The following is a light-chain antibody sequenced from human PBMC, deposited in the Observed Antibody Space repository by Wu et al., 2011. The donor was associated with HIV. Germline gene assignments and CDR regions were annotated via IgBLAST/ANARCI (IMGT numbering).Light chain of an antibody. V-gene: IGKV3-20*01. CDR2: ATS. J-gene: IGKJ5*01. CDR1: QTITDD. Sequence: SCWASQTITDDLAWYQQKPGRSPRLLIYATSNRATGIPDRISGSGSGTLFTLTISRLEPEDSAVYFCQQYVSSPTFGQGTRLEIK. CDR3: QQYVSSPT.